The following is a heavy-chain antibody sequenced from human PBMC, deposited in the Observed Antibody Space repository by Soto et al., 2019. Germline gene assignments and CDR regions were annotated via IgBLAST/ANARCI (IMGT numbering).Heavy chain of an antibody. CDR2: ISYDGSNK. V-gene: IGHV3-30*03. CDR1: GFTFCSYG. CDR3: AVSSGWFIDY. D-gene: IGHD6-19*01. Sequence: QVQLVESGGGVVQPGRSLRLSCAASGFTFCSYGMHWVRQAPGKGLEWVAVISYDGSNKYYADSVKGRFTISRDNSKNTLYLQMNSLRAEDTAVHYCAVSSGWFIDYWGQGTLVTVSS. J-gene: IGHJ4*02.